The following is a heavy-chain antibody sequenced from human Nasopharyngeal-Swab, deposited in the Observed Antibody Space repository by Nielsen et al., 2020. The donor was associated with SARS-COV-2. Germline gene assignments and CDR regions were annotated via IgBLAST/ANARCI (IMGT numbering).Heavy chain of an antibody. V-gene: IGHV3-74*03. J-gene: IGHJ1*01. Sequence: GEALKISCATSGFTFSNYWMHWVRQAPGKGLEWVARTDMRGRTTTHADSVKGRFTISRDNAKNTLSLQMNSLTPADTAVYFCVRGPVEGATGYFQFWGQGTLVTVSS. CDR2: TDMRGRTT. CDR1: GFTFSNYW. CDR3: VRGPVEGATGYFQF. D-gene: IGHD1-26*01.